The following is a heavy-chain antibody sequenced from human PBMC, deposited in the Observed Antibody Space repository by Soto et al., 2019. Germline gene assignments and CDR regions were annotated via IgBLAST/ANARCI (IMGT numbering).Heavy chain of an antibody. D-gene: IGHD6-19*01. CDR1: GFSFSRYG. CDR2: ISYDGNYK. J-gene: IGHJ4*02. V-gene: IGHV3-30*18. Sequence: GGSLRLSCAASGFSFSRYGMHWVRQAPGKGLEWVALISYDGNYKYYADSVNGRFTISRDNSRSTVYLQMNNLRPEDAALYYCAKGMYSSGDAADHWGQGILVTVSS. CDR3: AKGMYSSGDAADH.